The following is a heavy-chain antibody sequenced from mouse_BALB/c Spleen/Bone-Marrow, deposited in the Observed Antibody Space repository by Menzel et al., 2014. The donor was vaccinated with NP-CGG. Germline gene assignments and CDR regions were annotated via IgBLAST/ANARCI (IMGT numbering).Heavy chain of an antibody. V-gene: IGHV2-9-2*01. CDR1: GFSLTSYV. CDR3: VRDRRPSYAMDY. J-gene: IGHJ4*01. CDR2: TWTGGGT. Sequence: VQGVGSGPGLVAPSQSLSIFCTVSGFSLTSYVISWLRPPPGKGLEWLGVTWTGGGTNYKSAFMSRLSISKDNSKSQVFLKMNSLQTDDTAIYYCVRDRRPSYAMDYWGQGTSVTVSS.